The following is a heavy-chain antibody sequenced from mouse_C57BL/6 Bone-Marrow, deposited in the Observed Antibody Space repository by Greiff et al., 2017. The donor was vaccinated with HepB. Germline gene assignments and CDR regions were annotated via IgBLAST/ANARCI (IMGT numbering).Heavy chain of an antibody. J-gene: IGHJ4*01. CDR3: ADDYYYAMDY. Sequence: VQLQQSGPELVKPGASVKISCKASGYAFSSSWMNWVKQRPGKGLEWIGRIYPGDGDTNYNGKFKGKATLTADKSSSTAYMQLSSLTSEDSAVYFCADDYYYAMDYWGQGTSVTVSS. D-gene: IGHD2-4*01. CDR1: GYAFSSSW. V-gene: IGHV1-82*01. CDR2: IYPGDGDT.